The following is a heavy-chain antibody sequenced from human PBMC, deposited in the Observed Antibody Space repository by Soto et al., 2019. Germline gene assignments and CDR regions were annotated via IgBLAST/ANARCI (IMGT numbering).Heavy chain of an antibody. V-gene: IGHV2-5*02. J-gene: IGHJ4*02. Sequence: FCPSLVNPPHTLPLTCPLSGFSPNTGGVGVGWIRPLPGKALEWLALIYWDDDKRYSPSLKSRLTITKDTSKNQVVLTMTDMDPVDTATYFCVHNGGSGWSNFGYWGQGTLVTVSS. CDR3: VHNGGSGWSNFGY. D-gene: IGHD6-19*01. CDR1: GFSPNTGGVG. CDR2: IYWDDDK.